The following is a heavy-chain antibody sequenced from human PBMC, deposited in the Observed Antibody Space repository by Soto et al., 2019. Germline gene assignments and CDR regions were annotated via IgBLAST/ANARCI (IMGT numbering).Heavy chain of an antibody. V-gene: IGHV3-30*18. CDR2: ISYDGSNK. J-gene: IGHJ4*02. Sequence: QVQLVESGGGVVQPGRSLRLSCAASGFTFSSYGMHWVRQAPGKGLEWVAVISYDGSNKYYADSVKGRFTISRDNSKNTLYLQMNSLRAEDTAVYYCAKDLAAAAPGFDYWGQGTLVTVSS. CDR3: AKDLAAAAPGFDY. D-gene: IGHD6-13*01. CDR1: GFTFSSYG.